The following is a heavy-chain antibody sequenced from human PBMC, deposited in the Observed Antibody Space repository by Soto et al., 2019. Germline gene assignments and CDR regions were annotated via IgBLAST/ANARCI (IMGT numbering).Heavy chain of an antibody. D-gene: IGHD3-10*01. Sequence: QVQLVQSGAEEKKPGASVKVSCKASGYTFSDYAIHWVRQAPGQRPEWMGWFNAGNGNTKYSQKFQGRVTITRDTSASTAYMELSSLRSEDTAVYYCARGTPVWFDPWGQGTLVTVSS. V-gene: IGHV1-3*05. J-gene: IGHJ5*02. CDR2: FNAGNGNT. CDR3: ARGTPVWFDP. CDR1: GYTFSDYA.